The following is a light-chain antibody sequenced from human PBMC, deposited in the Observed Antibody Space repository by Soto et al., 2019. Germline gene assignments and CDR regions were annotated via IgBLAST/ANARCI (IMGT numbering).Light chain of an antibody. CDR2: GAS. J-gene: IGKJ4*01. CDR1: QAIYNY. Sequence: DIQMTQSPSSLSASVGDRVTITCRASQAIYNYLAWYQQKPGKVPTLLISGASTLPSGVPSRFSGSGSGTDFTLTISSLQCEDVATYYCQKFSAVPTFGGGTKVEI. V-gene: IGKV1-27*01. CDR3: QKFSAVPT.